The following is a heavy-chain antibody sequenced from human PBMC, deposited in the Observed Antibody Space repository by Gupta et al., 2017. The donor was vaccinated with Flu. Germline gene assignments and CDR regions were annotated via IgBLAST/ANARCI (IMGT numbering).Heavy chain of an antibody. V-gene: IGHV3-66*02. J-gene: IGHJ4*02. CDR3: ATKTAVY. CDR2: SGGST. Sequence: SGGSTNYADSVKGRFTISRDSSMNTLYLQMNSLRVEDTAVYYCATKTAVYWGQGTLVTVSS. D-gene: IGHD2-21*02.